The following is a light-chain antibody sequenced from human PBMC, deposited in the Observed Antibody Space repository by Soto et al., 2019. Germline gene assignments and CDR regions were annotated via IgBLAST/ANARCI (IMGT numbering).Light chain of an antibody. CDR2: GAS. CDR1: QSVSSN. CDR3: QQRSNWPRIT. V-gene: IGKV3-15*01. Sequence: EIVMTQSPATLSVSPGERATLSCRASQSVSSNLAWYQQKPGQAPRLLIYGASTRATGIPARFSGSGSGTDFTLTISRLEPEDFAVYYCQQRSNWPRITFGQGTRLEIK. J-gene: IGKJ5*01.